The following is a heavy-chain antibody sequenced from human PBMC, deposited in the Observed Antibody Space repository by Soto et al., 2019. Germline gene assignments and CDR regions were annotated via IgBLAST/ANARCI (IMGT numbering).Heavy chain of an antibody. V-gene: IGHV1-69*08. Sequence: QVQLVQSGAEVKKPGSSVKVSCKASGGTFSSYTISWVRQAPGQGLEWMGRIIPILGIANYAQQFQGRVTIDADKSTSTAYMELSSLRSEDTAVYYCARDPSAGDSAGYWGQGTLVTVSS. CDR2: IIPILGIA. D-gene: IGHD2-21*01. J-gene: IGHJ4*02. CDR3: ARDPSAGDSAGY. CDR1: GGTFSSYT.